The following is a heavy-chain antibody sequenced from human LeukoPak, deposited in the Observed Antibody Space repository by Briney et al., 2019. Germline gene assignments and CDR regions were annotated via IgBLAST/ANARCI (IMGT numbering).Heavy chain of an antibody. CDR3: GKDPRPSVTTFRSRWTDY. Sequence: GGSLRLSCEASGFTFHNHGMSWVRQAPGKGLEWISVISGSSMSTYYADSVKGRFTVSRDNSKNTVYLQMSSLRVEDSAIYYCGKDPRPSVTTFRSRWTDYWGQGILVTVSS. V-gene: IGHV3-23*01. CDR1: GFTFHNHG. D-gene: IGHD4-11*01. J-gene: IGHJ4*02. CDR2: ISGSSMST.